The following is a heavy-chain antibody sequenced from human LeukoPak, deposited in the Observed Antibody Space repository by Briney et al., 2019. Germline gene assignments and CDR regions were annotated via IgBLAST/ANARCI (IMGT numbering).Heavy chain of an antibody. CDR2: IYYSGTT. CDR1: GGSVRSSTYY. D-gene: IGHD3-10*01. CDR3: ARNHYDSGSFLEPLDH. J-gene: IGHJ4*02. V-gene: IGHV4-39*01. Sequence: SETLSLTCTVSGGSVRSSTYYWGWIRHPPGKGLEWIGSIYYSGTTYYNPSLESRVTISVDTSKNQFSLKLSSVTATDTAVYYCARNHYDSGSFLEPLDHWGQGTLVTVSS.